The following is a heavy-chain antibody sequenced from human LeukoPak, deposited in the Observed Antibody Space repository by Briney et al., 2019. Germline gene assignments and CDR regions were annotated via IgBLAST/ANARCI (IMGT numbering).Heavy chain of an antibody. J-gene: IGHJ4*02. CDR3: ARPTYSGSYYWFDY. D-gene: IGHD1-26*01. CDR1: GFTFSSYG. Sequence: PGRSLRLSCAASGFTFSSYGMHWVRQAPGKGLEWVAVIWYDGSNKYYADSVKGRFTISRDNSKNTLYLQMNSLRAEDTVVYYCARPTYSGSYYWFDYWGQGTLVTVSS. V-gene: IGHV3-33*01. CDR2: IWYDGSNK.